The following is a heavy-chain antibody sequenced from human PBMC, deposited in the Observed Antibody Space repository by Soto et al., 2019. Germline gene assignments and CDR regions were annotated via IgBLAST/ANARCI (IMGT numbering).Heavy chain of an antibody. CDR2: LSCTVDA. Sequence: HVQLQESCPGLVKPSEPLSLTCSVSAGSISRYYWGWVRHSPGVGLEWLAHLSCTVDASYHHSLTSRFNIPLDTSKNEIDLSLMSVTAADTAVYYCVGSIISRDMESFDYWGQGTLVTVTS. CDR1: AGSISRYY. J-gene: IGHJ4*02. CDR3: VGSIISRDMESFDY. V-gene: IGHV4-59*01. D-gene: IGHD2-15*01.